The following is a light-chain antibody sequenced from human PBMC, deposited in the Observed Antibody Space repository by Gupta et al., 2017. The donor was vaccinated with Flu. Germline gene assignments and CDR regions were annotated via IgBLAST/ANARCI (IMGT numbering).Light chain of an antibody. CDR2: RAS. CDR3: LQSYSTPLLT. CDR1: QSISNY. J-gene: IGKJ3*01. V-gene: IGKV1-39*01. Sequence: DRVTITCRASQSISNYLNWYQKKPGEAPKLLVYRASSLQSGVPSRFSGSGSGTDFTLTISSLQPEDCATYFCLQSYSTPLLTFGPGTKVDIK.